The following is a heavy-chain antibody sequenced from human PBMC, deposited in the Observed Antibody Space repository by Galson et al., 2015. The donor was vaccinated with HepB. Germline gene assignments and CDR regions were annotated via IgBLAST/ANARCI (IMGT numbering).Heavy chain of an antibody. V-gene: IGHV3-23*01. CDR1: GFTSSSYA. D-gene: IGHD3-16*02. Sequence: SLRLSCAASGFTSSSYAMSWVRQAPGKGLEWVSALSGSGGSTFHADSVKGRFTISRDNSKNTVYLQMNSLRAEDTAVYYCARDLGGIHLGELSSYFDYWGRGTLVTVSS. J-gene: IGHJ4*02. CDR3: ARDLGGIHLGELSSYFDY. CDR2: LSGSGGST.